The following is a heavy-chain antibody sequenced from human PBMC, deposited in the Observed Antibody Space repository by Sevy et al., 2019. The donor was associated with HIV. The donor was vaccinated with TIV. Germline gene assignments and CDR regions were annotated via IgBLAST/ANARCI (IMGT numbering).Heavy chain of an antibody. J-gene: IGHJ4*02. V-gene: IGHV1-18*04. Sequence: ASVKVSCKASGYTFTSYGISWVRQAPGQGLEWMGWISAYNGNTNYAQKLQGRVTMTTDTSTSTAYMELRSLRSDDTXXXXXXXXXXXXXXXXXSVFDYWGQGTLVTVSS. CDR2: ISAYNGNT. CDR3: XXXXXXXXXXXXSVFDY. CDR1: GYTFTSYG.